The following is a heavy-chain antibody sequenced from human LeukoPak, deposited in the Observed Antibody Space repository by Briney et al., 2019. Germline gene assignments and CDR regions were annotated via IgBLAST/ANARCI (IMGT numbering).Heavy chain of an antibody. V-gene: IGHV1-2*02. D-gene: IGHD1-7*01. Sequence: ASVKVSCKASGYTFTSYGISWVRQAPGQGLEWMGWINPNSGDTNYAQKFQGRVTMTRDTSISTAYMDLSRLRSDDTAVYYCGREYWYYDYWGQGTLVTVSS. CDR1: GYTFTSYG. J-gene: IGHJ4*02. CDR3: GREYWYYDY. CDR2: INPNSGDT.